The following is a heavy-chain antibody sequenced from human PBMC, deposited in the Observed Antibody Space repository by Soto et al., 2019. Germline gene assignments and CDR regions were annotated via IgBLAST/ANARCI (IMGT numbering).Heavy chain of an antibody. J-gene: IGHJ4*02. V-gene: IGHV3-30*18. CDR2: ISYDGSNK. D-gene: IGHD1-1*01. CDR3: AKETGTLSLDY. CDR1: GFTFSNYG. Sequence: QVQLVESGGGVVQPGRSLRLSCAASGFTFSNYGMHWVRQAPGKGLEWVAVISYDGSNKYYADSVKGRFTISRDNSKNTLYLQMNSLRAEDTAVHYCAKETGTLSLDYWGQGTLVTVSS.